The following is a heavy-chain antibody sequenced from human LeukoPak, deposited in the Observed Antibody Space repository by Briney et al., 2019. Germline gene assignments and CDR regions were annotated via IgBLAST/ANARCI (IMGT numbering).Heavy chain of an antibody. D-gene: IGHD3-22*01. V-gene: IGHV3-48*04. CDR3: ARDRRPYYFDDSGPSGV. J-gene: IGHJ6*02. Sequence: GGSLRLSCAASGFTFSSYAMSWVRQAPGKGLEWVSYISSSGNTIYYVDSVKGRFTISRDNAKNSLYLQMNSLRADDTAVYYCARDRRPYYFDDSGPSGVWGQGTTVTVSS. CDR1: GFTFSSYA. CDR2: ISSSGNTI.